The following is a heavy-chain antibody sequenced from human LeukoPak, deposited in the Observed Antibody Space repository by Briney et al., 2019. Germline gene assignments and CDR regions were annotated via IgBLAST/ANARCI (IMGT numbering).Heavy chain of an antibody. CDR3: VAGTTY. CDR1: GFTFSNFW. Sequence: GGSLRLSCAASGFTFSNFWMTWVRQAPGKGLEWVAIIKQDGSQKYYVDSVKGRFTISRDNARNSLYLQMNRLRAEDTAVYWAVAGTTYWGQGTLVTVSS. CDR2: IKQDGSQK. D-gene: IGHD6-19*01. V-gene: IGHV3-7*05. J-gene: IGHJ4*02.